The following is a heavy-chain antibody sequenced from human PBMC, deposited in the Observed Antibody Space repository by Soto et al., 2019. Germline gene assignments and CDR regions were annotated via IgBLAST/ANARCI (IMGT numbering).Heavy chain of an antibody. CDR2: IWYDGSNT. Sequence: GGSLRLSCAASGFTFSSYGMHWVRQAPGKGLEWVAVIWYDGSNTYYADSVKGRFTISRDNSKNTLYLQMNSLRVEDTAVYYCAKDQGSMKNYGVDVWGQGNTVTVSS. V-gene: IGHV3-33*06. D-gene: IGHD3-16*01. CDR1: GFTFSSYG. J-gene: IGHJ6*02. CDR3: AKDQGSMKNYGVDV.